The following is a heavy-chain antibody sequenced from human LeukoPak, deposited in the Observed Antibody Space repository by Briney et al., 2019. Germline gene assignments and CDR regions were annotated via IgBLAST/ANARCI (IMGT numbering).Heavy chain of an antibody. J-gene: IGHJ4*02. CDR2: IKGNGDTT. Sequence: GGSLRLSCAASGFTFNNFAMAWVRQAPGKGLEWVSLIKGNGDTTYNADSVKGRFTISRDNSKNSLYLQINSLRTEDTALYYCAKDIGSGWSFDYWGQGTLVTVSS. V-gene: IGHV3-43*02. CDR1: GFTFNNFA. D-gene: IGHD6-19*01. CDR3: AKDIGSGWSFDY.